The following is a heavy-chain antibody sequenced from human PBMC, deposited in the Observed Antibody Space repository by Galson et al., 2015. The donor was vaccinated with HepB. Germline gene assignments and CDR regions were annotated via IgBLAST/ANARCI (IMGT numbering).Heavy chain of an antibody. CDR3: AKDRHVVGPTKVLDY. CDR1: GFIFSSYA. V-gene: IGHV3-23*01. D-gene: IGHD1-26*01. CDR2: IGGSGGST. Sequence: SLRLSCAVSGFIFSSYAMSWVRQAPGKGLEWVSAIGGSGGSTYYADSVKGRFTISRDNSKNTLYLPMNSLRADDTAVYYCAKDRHVVGPTKVLDYWGQGTLVTVSS. J-gene: IGHJ4*02.